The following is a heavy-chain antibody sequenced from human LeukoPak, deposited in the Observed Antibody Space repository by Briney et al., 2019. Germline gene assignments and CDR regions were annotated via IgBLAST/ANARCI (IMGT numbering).Heavy chain of an antibody. CDR3: ARHAGAYTSGWYEDY. CDR2: IYPADSDT. D-gene: IGHD6-19*01. J-gene: IGHJ4*02. CDR1: GYNFNAYW. V-gene: IGHV5-51*01. Sequence: GESLQISCKGSGYNFNAYWIGWVRQVPGKGLEWMGVIYPADSDTRYSPSFQGQVTISADKSISTAYLQWSSLKASDTAMYYCARHAGAYTSGWYEDYWGQGTLVTVSS.